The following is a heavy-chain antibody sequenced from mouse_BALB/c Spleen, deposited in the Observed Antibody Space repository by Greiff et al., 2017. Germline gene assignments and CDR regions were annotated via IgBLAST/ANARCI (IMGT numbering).Heavy chain of an antibody. J-gene: IGHJ4*01. V-gene: IGHV7-3*02. Sequence: EVKLVESGGGLVQPGGSLRLSCATSGFTFTDYYMSWVRQPPGKALEWLGFIRNKANGYTTEYSASVKGRFTISRDNSQSILYLQMNTLRAEDSATYYCARNGYDVSYAMDYWGQGTSVTVSS. CDR2: IRNKANGYTT. D-gene: IGHD2-2*01. CDR1: GFTFTDYY. CDR3: ARNGYDVSYAMDY.